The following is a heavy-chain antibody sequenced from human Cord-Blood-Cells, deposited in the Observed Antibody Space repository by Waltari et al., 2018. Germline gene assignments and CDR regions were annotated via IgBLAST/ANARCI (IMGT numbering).Heavy chain of an antibody. CDR1: GYSISSGYY. V-gene: IGHV4-38-2*02. J-gene: IGHJ2*01. CDR3: ARGFRKTGEERYFDL. CDR2: IYHSEST. D-gene: IGHD7-27*01. Sequence: QVQLQESGPGLVKPSETLSLTCTVSGYSISSGYYWGWIRQPPGKGLEWIGSIYHSESTYYHPSLKSRVTMSVDTSKNQFSLKLGSVTAADTAVYYCARGFRKTGEERYFDLWGRGTLVTVSS.